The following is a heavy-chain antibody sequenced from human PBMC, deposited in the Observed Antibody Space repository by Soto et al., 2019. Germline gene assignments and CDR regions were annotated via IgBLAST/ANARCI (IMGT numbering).Heavy chain of an antibody. D-gene: IGHD3-3*01. V-gene: IGHV4-31*03. CDR1: GGSISSGGYY. CDR3: ARDYRERAIFGVVTPDHYYGMDV. CDR2: IYYSGST. Sequence: QVQLQESGPGLVKPSQTLSLTCTVSGGSISSGGYYWSWISQHPGKGLEWIGYIYYSGSTYYNPSLKSRVTISVDTSKNQFSLKLSSVTAADTAVYYCARDYRERAIFGVVTPDHYYGMDVWGQGTTVTVSS. J-gene: IGHJ6*02.